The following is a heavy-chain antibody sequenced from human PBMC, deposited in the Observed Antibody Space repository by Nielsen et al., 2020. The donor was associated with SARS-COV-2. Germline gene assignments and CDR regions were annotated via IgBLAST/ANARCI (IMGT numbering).Heavy chain of an antibody. CDR3: ARGPTVRGWFDP. J-gene: IGHJ5*02. Sequence: ASVKVSCKASGYTFTSYGISWVRQAPGQGLEWMGWISAYNGNTNYAQKLQGRVTMTTDTSTSTAYMELSSLRSEDTAVYYCARGPTVRGWFDPWGQGTLVTVSS. V-gene: IGHV1-18*01. D-gene: IGHD4-17*01. CDR2: ISAYNGNT. CDR1: GYTFTSYG.